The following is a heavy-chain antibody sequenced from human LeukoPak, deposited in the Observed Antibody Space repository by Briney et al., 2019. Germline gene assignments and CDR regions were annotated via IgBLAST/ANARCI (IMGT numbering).Heavy chain of an antibody. V-gene: IGHV3-66*02. CDR3: ARDCSGGSCYWIRDAFDI. CDR1: GFTVSSNY. Sequence: GGSLRLSCAASGFTVSSNYMSWVRQAPGKGLEWVSVIYSGGSTYYADSVKGRFTISRDNSQNTLYLQMNSLRAEDTAVYYCARDCSGGSCYWIRDAFDIWGQGTMVTVSS. D-gene: IGHD2-15*01. CDR2: IYSGGST. J-gene: IGHJ3*02.